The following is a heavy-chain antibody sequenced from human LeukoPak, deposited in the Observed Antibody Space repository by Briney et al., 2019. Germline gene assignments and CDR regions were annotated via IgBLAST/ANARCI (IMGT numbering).Heavy chain of an antibody. CDR1: GVTLSGYW. D-gene: IGHD2-21*02. Sequence: GGSLRLSCAAYGVTLSGYWMHWVRQTSGKGLVWVSRINSDGSTTNYADSVKGRFTISRDNAKNTLYLQMNSLRAEDTALYYCAKDLTTYCGGDCSFDYWGQGTLVTVSS. V-gene: IGHV3-74*01. CDR3: AKDLTTYCGGDCSFDY. CDR2: INSDGSTT. J-gene: IGHJ4*02.